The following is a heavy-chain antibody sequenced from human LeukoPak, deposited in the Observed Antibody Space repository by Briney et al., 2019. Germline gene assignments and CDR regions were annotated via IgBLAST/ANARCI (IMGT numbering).Heavy chain of an antibody. Sequence: PSQTLSLTCTVSGGSISSGSYYWSWIRQPAGKGLEWIGRIYTSGSTNYNPSLKSRVTISVDTSKNQFSLKLSSVTAADTAVYYCARDRASGYSYGEGLDYWGQGTLVTVSS. CDR2: IYTSGST. J-gene: IGHJ4*02. CDR3: ARDRASGYSYGEGLDY. V-gene: IGHV4-61*02. D-gene: IGHD5-18*01. CDR1: GGSISSGSYY.